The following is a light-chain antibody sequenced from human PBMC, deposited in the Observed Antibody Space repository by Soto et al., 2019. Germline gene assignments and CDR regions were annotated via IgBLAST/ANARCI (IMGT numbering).Light chain of an antibody. J-gene: IGKJ3*01. Sequence: AIQMTQSPSSLSASVGDRVTITCRASQGIRNDLGWYQQKPGKAPKLLIYAASSLQSGDPSRFSGSGSGTDVTLTISSLQPEDFATYYCLQDYNYPFTFGPGTKVDIK. CDR3: LQDYNYPFT. CDR2: AAS. V-gene: IGKV1-6*01. CDR1: QGIRND.